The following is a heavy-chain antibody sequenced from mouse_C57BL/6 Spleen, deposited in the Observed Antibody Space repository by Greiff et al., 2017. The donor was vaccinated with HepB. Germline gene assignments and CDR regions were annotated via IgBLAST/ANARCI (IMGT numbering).Heavy chain of an antibody. CDR3: ARNYGSSYWYFDV. Sequence: EVQRVESGGGLVKPGGSLKLSCAASGFTFSDYGMHWVRQAPEKGLEWVAYISSGSSTIYYADTVKGRFTISRDNAKNTLFLQMTRLRSEDTAMYYCARNYGSSYWYFDVWGTGTTVTVSS. D-gene: IGHD1-1*01. CDR2: ISSGSSTI. V-gene: IGHV5-17*01. J-gene: IGHJ1*03. CDR1: GFTFSDYG.